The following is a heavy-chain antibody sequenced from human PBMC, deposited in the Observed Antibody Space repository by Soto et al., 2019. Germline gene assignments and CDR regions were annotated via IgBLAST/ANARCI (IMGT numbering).Heavy chain of an antibody. CDR3: ASSPWRDSGGNSGLFDY. Sequence: QVQLQESGPGLVKPSETLSLTCTVSGGSVSSGSYYWSWIRQPPGKGLEWIGYIYYSGSTNYNPSLKSRVTISVDTAKNQFSLKLSSVTAADTAVYYCASSPWRDSGGNSGLFDYWGQGTLVTVSS. CDR1: GGSVSSGSYY. J-gene: IGHJ4*02. CDR2: IYYSGST. D-gene: IGHD2-21*02. V-gene: IGHV4-61*01.